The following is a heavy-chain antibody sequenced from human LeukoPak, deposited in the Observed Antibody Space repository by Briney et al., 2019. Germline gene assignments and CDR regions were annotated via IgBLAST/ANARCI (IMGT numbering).Heavy chain of an antibody. J-gene: IGHJ4*02. CDR2: INGDGSIE. V-gene: IGHV3-7*01. Sequence: GGSLRLSCAASGFTFSSYWMTWVRQAPGKGLEWVSNINGDGSIENYVHSVRGRFSIFRDNAKDALYLQMNSLRVDDTAIYYCARDPIVGDTGVSDYWGQGTLVTVSS. CDR1: GFTFSSYW. D-gene: IGHD1-26*01. CDR3: ARDPIVGDTGVSDY.